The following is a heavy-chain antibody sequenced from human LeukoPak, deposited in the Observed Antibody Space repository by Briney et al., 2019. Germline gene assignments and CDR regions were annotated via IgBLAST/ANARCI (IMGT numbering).Heavy chain of an antibody. V-gene: IGHV4-39*07. J-gene: IGHJ4*02. D-gene: IGHD3-16*01. CDR1: GGSISSSNYY. CDR3: SRENWALSPFGY. Sequence: PSETLSLTCTVSGGSISSSNYYWVWVRQPPGKGLEWIGSLYYRGSTFYNPSLKSRVTMSLDKSKNHLSLNLTSVTAADTAVYYCSRENWALSPFGYWGQGTLVTVPS. CDR2: LYYRGST.